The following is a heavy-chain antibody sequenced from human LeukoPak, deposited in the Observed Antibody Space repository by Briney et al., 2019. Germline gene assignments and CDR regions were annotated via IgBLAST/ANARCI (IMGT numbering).Heavy chain of an antibody. D-gene: IGHD6-13*01. CDR2: IIPIFGTA. V-gene: IGHV1-69*13. Sequence: ASVKVSCKASGDTSDNYAISWVRQAPGQGLEWMGGIIPIFGTANYAQKFQGRVTITADESTSTAYMELSSLRSEDTAVYYCARDGQEGSSWYVLDYWGQGTLVTVSS. CDR1: GDTSDNYA. J-gene: IGHJ4*02. CDR3: ARDGQEGSSWYVLDY.